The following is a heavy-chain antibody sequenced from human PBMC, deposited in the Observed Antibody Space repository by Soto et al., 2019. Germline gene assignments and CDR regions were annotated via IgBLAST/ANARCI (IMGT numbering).Heavy chain of an antibody. CDR3: TRRLVAATGENWFDP. CDR1: GYSFTNYW. V-gene: IGHV5-51*01. CDR2: IYPGDSDT. Sequence: GESLKISCKGSGYSFTNYWIGWVRQMPGKGLEWMGIIYPGDSDTRYIPSFQGQVTISVDKSISTAYLQWSSLKASDTAMYYCTRRLVAATGENWFDPWGQGTLVTVSS. J-gene: IGHJ5*02. D-gene: IGHD5-12*01.